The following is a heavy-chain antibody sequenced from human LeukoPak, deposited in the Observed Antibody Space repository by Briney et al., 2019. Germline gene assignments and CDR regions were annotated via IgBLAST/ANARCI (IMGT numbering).Heavy chain of an antibody. D-gene: IGHD7-27*01. CDR3: ARDANWGFGWFDP. CDR2: IYHSGST. V-gene: IGHV4-30-2*01. Sequence: PSETLSLTCAVSGGSISSGGYSWSWIRQPPGKGLEWIGYIYHSGSTYYNPSLKSRVTISVDRSKNQFSLKLSSVTAADTAVHYCARDANWGFGWFDPWGQGTLVTVSS. CDR1: GGSISSGGYS. J-gene: IGHJ5*02.